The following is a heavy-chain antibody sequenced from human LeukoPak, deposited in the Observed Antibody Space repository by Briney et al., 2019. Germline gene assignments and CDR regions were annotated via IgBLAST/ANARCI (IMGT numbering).Heavy chain of an antibody. CDR2: IYYSGST. V-gene: IGHV4-59*01. CDR3: ARSSQFSSTSFDY. Sequence: SETLSLTCTVSGGPISSYYWSWIRQPPGKGLEWIGYIYYSGSTNYNPSLKSRVTISVDKSRNQCSLKLSSVTAADTAVYYCARSSQFSSTSFDYWGQGTLVTVSS. J-gene: IGHJ4*02. CDR1: GGPISSYY. D-gene: IGHD6-13*01.